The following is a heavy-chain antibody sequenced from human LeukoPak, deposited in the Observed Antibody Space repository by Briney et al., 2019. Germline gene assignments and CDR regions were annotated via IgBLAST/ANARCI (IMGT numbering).Heavy chain of an antibody. J-gene: IGHJ4*02. CDR2: ITSTSGTI. CDR1: GFTFSTYS. Sequence: GGSLRLSCAASGFTFSTYSMIWVRQAPGKGLEWISYITSTSGTIYYADSVKGRFTISRDNAKNSLFLLMNSLRDEDTAVYYCATDPRPSSSWGQGTLVTVSS. D-gene: IGHD6-13*01. V-gene: IGHV3-48*02. CDR3: ATDPRPSSS.